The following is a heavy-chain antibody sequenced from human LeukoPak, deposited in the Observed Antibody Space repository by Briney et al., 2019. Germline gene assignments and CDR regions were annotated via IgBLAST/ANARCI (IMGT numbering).Heavy chain of an antibody. D-gene: IGHD3-22*01. CDR2: IYYSGST. CDR3: ARTPGQKYYDSSGPFDY. V-gene: IGHV4-39*01. Sequence: PSETLSLTCTVSGGSISSNSYYWGWIRHPPGKGLEWIGSIYYSGSTYYNPSLKSRVTISVDTSKNQFSLKLSSVTAADTTVYYCARTPGQKYYDSSGPFDYWGQGTLVTVSS. CDR1: GGSISSNSYY. J-gene: IGHJ4*02.